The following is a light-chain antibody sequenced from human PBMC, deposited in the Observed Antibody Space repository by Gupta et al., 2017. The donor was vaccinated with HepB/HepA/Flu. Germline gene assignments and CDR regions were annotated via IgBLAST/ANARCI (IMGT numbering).Light chain of an antibody. CDR2: DVF. Sequence: QSAPSHPPSASGSPGQSVSISCTGTSSDIGAYNLVSWYQQHPVKAPNLMIYDVFQRPAGVPDRFSGSKSGNTASLTVSGRQAEDEADYYCCSYAGNDNCVFGCGTKVTVL. J-gene: IGLJ1*01. CDR1: SSDIGAYNL. V-gene: IGLV2-8*01. CDR3: CSYAGNDNCV.